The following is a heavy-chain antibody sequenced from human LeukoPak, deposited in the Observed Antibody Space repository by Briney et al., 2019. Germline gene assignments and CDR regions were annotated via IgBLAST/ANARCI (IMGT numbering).Heavy chain of an antibody. Sequence: ASVKVSCKASGGTFNSYAINWVRQAPGQELEWMGGIIPRLGTTKYIEKFQGRITITTDESTTTAYMELTSLRSEDTAVYYCAADGTDWGQGTLVTVSS. V-gene: IGHV1-69*05. CDR3: AADGTD. CDR1: GGTFNSYA. CDR2: IIPRLGTT. J-gene: IGHJ4*02.